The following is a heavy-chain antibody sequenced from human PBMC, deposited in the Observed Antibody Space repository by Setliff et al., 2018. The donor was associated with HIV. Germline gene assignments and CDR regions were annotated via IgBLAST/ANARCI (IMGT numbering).Heavy chain of an antibody. J-gene: IGHJ6*03. CDR2: VYPGDSNT. Sequence: PGESLKISCQASGYSFTSYWIGWVRQMPGKGLEWMGIVYPGDSNTRYSPSFQGQVTISADQSVSTAYLQWSSLPASDNAMYYCARHLGLPDATDYMDVWAKGTTVTVS. CDR1: GYSFTSYW. D-gene: IGHD2-2*01. V-gene: IGHV5-51*01. CDR3: ARHLGLPDATDYMDV.